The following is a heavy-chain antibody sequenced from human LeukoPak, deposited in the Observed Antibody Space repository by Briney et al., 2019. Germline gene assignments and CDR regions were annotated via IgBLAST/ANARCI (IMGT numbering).Heavy chain of an antibody. V-gene: IGHV3-30*18. CDR2: ISYDGSNK. D-gene: IGHD1-26*01. CDR1: GFTFSSYG. J-gene: IGHJ4*02. Sequence: GGSLRLSCAASGFTFSSYGMHWVRQAPGKGLEWVAVISYDGSNKYYADSVKGRFTISRDNSKNTLYLQMNSLRAEDTAVYYCAKDRVIVGATIDYWGQGTLVTVSS. CDR3: AKDRVIVGATIDY.